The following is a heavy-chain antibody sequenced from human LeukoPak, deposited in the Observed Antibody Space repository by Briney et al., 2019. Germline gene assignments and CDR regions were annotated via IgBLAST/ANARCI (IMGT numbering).Heavy chain of an antibody. CDR1: GGSISSYY. J-gene: IGHJ4*02. Sequence: PSETLSLTCTVSGGSISSYYWSWIRQPPGKGLEWIGYIYYSGSTKYNPSLESRVTMSVATSKNQFSLKLSSVTAADTAVYYCASSYYYGSGSPDYWGQGTLVTVSS. V-gene: IGHV4-59*12. D-gene: IGHD3-10*01. CDR3: ASSYYYGSGSPDY. CDR2: IYYSGST.